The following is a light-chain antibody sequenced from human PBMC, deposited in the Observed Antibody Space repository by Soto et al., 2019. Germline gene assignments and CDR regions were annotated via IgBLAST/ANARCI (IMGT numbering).Light chain of an antibody. CDR1: QGSSTS. CDR2: DAS. V-gene: IGKV1-27*01. J-gene: IGKJ1*01. CDR3: QMYFTAPET. Sequence: DIQMTQSPSSLSASVGDRVTITCRASQGSSTSLAWYQQKPGKVPNVLIYDASTLHSGVPSRFSGRGSGTDVTLTLSNCQPEDAATYYCQMYFTAPETFGQGTRVEVK.